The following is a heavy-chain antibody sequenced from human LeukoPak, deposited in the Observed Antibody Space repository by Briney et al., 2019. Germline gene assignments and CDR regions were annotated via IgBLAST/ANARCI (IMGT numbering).Heavy chain of an antibody. J-gene: IGHJ4*02. D-gene: IGHD6-13*01. CDR2: ISSNGGYI. V-gene: IGHV3-21*01. CDR1: GFSFSRYT. Sequence: GGSLRLSCAASGFSFSRYTMDWVRQALGKGLEWVSSISSNGGYIYYADSVKGRFTISRDNAKNSLYLQMNSLRAEDTAVYTCARDLYRRQHLGLIDSWGQGTRVTVSS. CDR3: ARDLYRRQHLGLIDS.